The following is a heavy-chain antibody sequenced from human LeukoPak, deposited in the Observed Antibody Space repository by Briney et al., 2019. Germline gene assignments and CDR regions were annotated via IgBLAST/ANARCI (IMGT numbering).Heavy chain of an antibody. CDR2: ISGDGTIK. CDR3: SRSQFDY. V-gene: IGHV3-74*03. CDR1: GFPFGSYW. J-gene: IGHJ4*02. Sequence: GGSLRLSCEPSGFPFGSYWMLWVRQAPGKGLVWVSRISGDGTIKTYADFVRGRFTISRDNTKNILYLQMNSLKVEDTATYFCSRSQFDYWGQGVLVTVSS.